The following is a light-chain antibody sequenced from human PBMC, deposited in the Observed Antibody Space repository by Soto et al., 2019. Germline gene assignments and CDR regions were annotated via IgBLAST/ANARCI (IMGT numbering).Light chain of an antibody. Sequence: EIVMTQSPATLSVSPGDRATLSCRASQSVGSNLAWYQQKPGQAPRLLIYGASTRVTGIPARFSGSGSGTEFTLTISSLQSEDFAVHHCQQYYNWWTFGQGTKVDIK. CDR2: GAS. J-gene: IGKJ1*01. V-gene: IGKV3-15*01. CDR1: QSVGSN. CDR3: QQYYNWWT.